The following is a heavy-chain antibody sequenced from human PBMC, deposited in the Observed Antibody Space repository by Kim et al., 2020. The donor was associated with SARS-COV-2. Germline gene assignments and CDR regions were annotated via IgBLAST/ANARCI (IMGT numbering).Heavy chain of an antibody. CDR3: ARDGPDY. CDR2: DGSRP. J-gene: IGHJ4*02. Sequence: DGSRPSYADSVKGRFTISRDNAKNTLYLQMNSLRAEDTAVYYCARDGPDYWGQGTLVTVSS. V-gene: IGHV3-74*01.